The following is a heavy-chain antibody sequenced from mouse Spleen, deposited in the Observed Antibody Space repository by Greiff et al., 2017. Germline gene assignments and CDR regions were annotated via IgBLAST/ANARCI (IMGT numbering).Heavy chain of an antibody. CDR3: ARWGGRYAMDY. J-gene: IGHJ4*01. CDR2: IDPANGNT. CDR1: GFYIKDTY. Sequence: EVQLQQSGAELVKPGASVKLSCTASGFYIKDTYMHWVKQRPEQGLEWIGRIDPANGNTKYDPKFQGEATITADTSSNTAYLQLSSLTSEDNGVYYCARWGGRYAMDYWGQGTSVTVSS. V-gene: IGHV14-3*02. D-gene: IGHD1-1*02.